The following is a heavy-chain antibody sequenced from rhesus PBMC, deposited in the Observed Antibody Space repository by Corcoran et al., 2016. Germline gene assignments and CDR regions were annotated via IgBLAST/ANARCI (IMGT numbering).Heavy chain of an antibody. CDR1: GGSLSGYF. J-gene: IGHJ6*01. Sequence: QVQLQESGPGLVKPSEPLSLTCAVSGGSLSGYFWSWLRQPPGKGLEWIGNIDGNIAGTNYNPSLKSRVTISKDTSKNQFSLKLSSVTAADTAVYYCAREYSTGGLDSWGQGVVVTVSS. D-gene: IGHD4-23*01. CDR2: IDGNIAGT. V-gene: IGHV4-81*01. CDR3: AREYSTGGLDS.